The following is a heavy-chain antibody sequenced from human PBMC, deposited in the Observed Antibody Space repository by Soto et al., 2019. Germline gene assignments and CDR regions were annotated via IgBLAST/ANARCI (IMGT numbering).Heavy chain of an antibody. CDR1: GGSVSIGDYL. V-gene: IGHV4-30-4*01. CDR2: IHDSGNT. Sequence: SETLSLTCTVFGGSVSIGDYLWSWIRQRPGKGLEWIGYIHDSGNTYYNPSLKSRVTISLDTSKNQFSLKVTSMTAADTAVYFCARARGGDSGDYASLFDRWGQGNLVT. J-gene: IGHJ5*02. D-gene: IGHD4-17*01. CDR3: ARARGGDSGDYASLFDR.